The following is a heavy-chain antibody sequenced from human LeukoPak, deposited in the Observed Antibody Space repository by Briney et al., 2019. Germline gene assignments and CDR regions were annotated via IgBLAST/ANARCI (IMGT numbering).Heavy chain of an antibody. CDR3: ATAYYEAYCGGDCYLFDP. CDR2: FDPEDGET. V-gene: IGHV1-24*01. D-gene: IGHD2-21*02. CDR1: GYTLTELS. Sequence: ASVKVSCKVSGYTLTELSMHWVRQAPGKGLEWMGGFDPEDGETIYAQKFQGRVTMTEDTSTDTAYMELSSLRSEDTAVYYCATAYYEAYCGGDCYLFDPWGQGTLVTVSS. J-gene: IGHJ5*02.